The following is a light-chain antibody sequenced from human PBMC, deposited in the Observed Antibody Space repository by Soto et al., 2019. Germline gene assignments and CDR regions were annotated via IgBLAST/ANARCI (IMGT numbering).Light chain of an antibody. Sequence: QSALTQPASVSGSPGQSITISCTGTSSDVGGYNYVSWYQQHPGKAPKLMIYEVSNRPSGVSNRFSGSKSGTSASLAISGLQSEDEADYYCAAWDDTLNGLYVFGTGTKVTVL. CDR2: EVS. V-gene: IGLV2-14*01. CDR3: AAWDDTLNGLYV. J-gene: IGLJ1*01. CDR1: SSDVGGYNY.